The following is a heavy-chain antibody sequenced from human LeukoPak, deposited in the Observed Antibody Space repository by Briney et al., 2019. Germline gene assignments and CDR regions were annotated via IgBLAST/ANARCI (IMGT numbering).Heavy chain of an antibody. J-gene: IGHJ4*02. D-gene: IGHD5-18*01. CDR1: GYTFASYD. CDR3: ARRITAMIAGLDS. CDR2: MNPNSGNA. V-gene: IGHV1-8*01. Sequence: GASVKVSRNASGYTFASYDINWVRQASGQGLKWMGWMNPNSGNAAYAQRFQGRVTMTRNTSISTAYMELSSLRSEDTAVYYCARRITAMIAGLDSWGQGTLVTVSS.